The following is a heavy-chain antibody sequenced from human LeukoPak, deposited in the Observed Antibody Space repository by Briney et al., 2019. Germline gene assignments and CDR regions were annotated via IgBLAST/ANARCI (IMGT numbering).Heavy chain of an antibody. CDR1: GGTFSSYA. CDR3: ARGNYDSSGYYYYFDY. J-gene: IGHJ4*02. D-gene: IGHD3-22*01. Sequence: ASVKVSCKASGGTFSSYAISWVRQAPGQRLEWVGGIIPIFGTANYAQKFQGRVTITADESTSTAYMELSSLRSEDTAVYYCARGNYDSSGYYYYFDYWGQGTLVTVSS. CDR2: IIPIFGTA. V-gene: IGHV1-69*13.